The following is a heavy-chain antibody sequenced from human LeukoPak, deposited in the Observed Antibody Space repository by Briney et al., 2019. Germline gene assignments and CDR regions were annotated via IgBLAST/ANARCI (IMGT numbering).Heavy chain of an antibody. CDR1: GFTFDDYA. CDR2: ISSSSSYI. CDR3: ARGRWLFDY. Sequence: GGSLRLSCAASGFTFDDYAMHWVRQAPGKGLEWVSSISSSSSYIYYADSVKGRFTISRDNAKNSLYLQMNSLRAEDTAVYYCARGRWLFDYWGQGTLVTVSS. J-gene: IGHJ4*02. D-gene: IGHD5-24*01. V-gene: IGHV3-21*01.